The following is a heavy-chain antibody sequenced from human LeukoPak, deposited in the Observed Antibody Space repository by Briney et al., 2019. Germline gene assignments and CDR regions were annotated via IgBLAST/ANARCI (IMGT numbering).Heavy chain of an antibody. CDR2: IYHSGST. V-gene: IGHV4-30-2*01. CDR3: ARGRESRSTSWSHYFDY. Sequence: PSETLSLTCAVSGGSISSGGYSWSWIRQPPGKGLEWIGYIYHSGSTYYNPSLKSRVTISVDRSKNQFSLKLSSVTAADTAVYYCARGRESRSTSWSHYFDYWGQGTLVTVSS. J-gene: IGHJ4*02. D-gene: IGHD6-13*01. CDR1: GGSISSGGYS.